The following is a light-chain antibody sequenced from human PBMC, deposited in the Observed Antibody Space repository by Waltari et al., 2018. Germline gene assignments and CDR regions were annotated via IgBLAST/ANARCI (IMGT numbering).Light chain of an antibody. Sequence: IVLTQSPLSLPVTPGEPASISCRSSPSLLHSNGYNHLNCYLQKPGQSQQRLIYLASDRASGIPARFRGRGSCTDFTLKISRVKAEDVGVYYCMQALQSPITFGGGTKVEIK. V-gene: IGKV2-28*01. CDR3: MQALQSPIT. J-gene: IGKJ4*01. CDR2: LAS. CDR1: PSLLHSNGYNH.